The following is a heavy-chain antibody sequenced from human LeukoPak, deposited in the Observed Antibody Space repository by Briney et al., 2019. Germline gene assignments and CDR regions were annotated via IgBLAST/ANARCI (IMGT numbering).Heavy chain of an antibody. J-gene: IGHJ4*02. Sequence: SETLSLTCTVSGGSISSHYRSWIRQPPGKGLEWIGYIYYSGSTNYNPSLKSRVTISVDTSKNQFSLKLSSVTAADTAVYYCAREGSSSSFDYWGQGTLVTVSS. CDR2: IYYSGST. D-gene: IGHD6-6*01. CDR1: GGSISSHY. CDR3: AREGSSSSFDY. V-gene: IGHV4-59*11.